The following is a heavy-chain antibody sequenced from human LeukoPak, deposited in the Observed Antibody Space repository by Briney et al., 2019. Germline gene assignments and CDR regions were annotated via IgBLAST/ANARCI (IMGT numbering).Heavy chain of an antibody. Sequence: PSETLSLTRTVSGFSITSGFYWGWIRQPPGKGLEWIGSIYHSGSTYYNPSLKSRVTISVDTSKNQFFLKLSSVTAADTAMYYCAASKGSYNWFDPWGQGTLVTVSS. J-gene: IGHJ5*02. CDR2: IYHSGST. V-gene: IGHV4-38-2*02. CDR3: AASKGSYNWFDP. CDR1: GFSITSGFY.